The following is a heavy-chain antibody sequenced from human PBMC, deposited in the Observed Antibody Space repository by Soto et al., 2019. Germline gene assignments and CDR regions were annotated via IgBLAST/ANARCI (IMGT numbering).Heavy chain of an antibody. CDR2: MRGSGCSA. V-gene: IGHV3-23*01. CDR3: ATDIEARRVGWPFDY. J-gene: IGHJ4*02. D-gene: IGHD6-6*01. Sequence: GGSLRLSCTTSGFTFSAYAMTWVRQAPGKGFEWVSTMRGSGCSACYADSVMGRFTISSDDSKSTMYLQMDSLRVEDTAVYYCATDIEARRVGWPFDYWGQGTQVTVSS. CDR1: GFTFSAYA.